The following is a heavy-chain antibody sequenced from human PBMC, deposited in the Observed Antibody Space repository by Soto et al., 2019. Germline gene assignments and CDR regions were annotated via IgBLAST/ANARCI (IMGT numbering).Heavy chain of an antibody. CDR2: IWYDGSNK. D-gene: IGHD2-15*01. CDR3: ARGTGYCSGGSCLDY. V-gene: IGHV3-33*01. J-gene: IGHJ4*02. Sequence: QVQLVESGGGVVQPGRSLRLSCAASGFTFSSYGMHWVRQAPGKGLEWVAVIWYDGSNKNYADSVKGRFTISRDNSKNTLYLQMNSLRAEDTAVYYCARGTGYCSGGSCLDYWGQGTLVTVSS. CDR1: GFTFSSYG.